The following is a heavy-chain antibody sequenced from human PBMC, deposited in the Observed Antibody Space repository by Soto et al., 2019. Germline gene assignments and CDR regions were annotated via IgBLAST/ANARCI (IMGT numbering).Heavy chain of an antibody. Sequence: QVQLQQWGAGLLKPSETLSLTCAVYGGSFSGYYWSWFRQPPGKGLEWIGEINHSGSTNYNPSLKSRFTISVDTSNNQFSLKLSSVTAADTAVYYCASYDTSGYYVGGQGTLVTVSS. J-gene: IGHJ4*02. CDR1: GGSFSGYY. D-gene: IGHD3-22*01. CDR2: INHSGST. V-gene: IGHV4-34*01. CDR3: ASYDTSGYYV.